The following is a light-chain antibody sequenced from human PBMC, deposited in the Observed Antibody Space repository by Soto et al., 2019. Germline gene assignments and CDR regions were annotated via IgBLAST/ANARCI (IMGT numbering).Light chain of an antibody. CDR1: QTISSW. Sequence: IQMTQSPSTLSGAVGDRVTITCRASQTISSWLAWYQQKPGKAPKLLIYKASTLKSGVPSRFSGSGSGTEFTLTISSLQPDDFATYYCQQYDSYSLTFGQGTKVDIK. CDR2: KAS. J-gene: IGKJ1*01. V-gene: IGKV1-5*03. CDR3: QQYDSYSLT.